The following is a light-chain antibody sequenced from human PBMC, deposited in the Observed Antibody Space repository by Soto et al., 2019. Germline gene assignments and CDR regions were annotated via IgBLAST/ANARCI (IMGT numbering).Light chain of an antibody. V-gene: IGKV3-20*01. J-gene: IGKJ1*01. CDR2: DAA. CDR3: QQYCASQWT. Sequence: EMVLTQSPGTLSLSAGERDTLSCRARPTVGNNWLALYQQRPGQTPRLLIHDAASRGTGIPDRFIGSVSGTDCTHTINRLETDGLAVDDCQQYCASQWTFRQGTKVEIK. CDR1: PTVGNNW.